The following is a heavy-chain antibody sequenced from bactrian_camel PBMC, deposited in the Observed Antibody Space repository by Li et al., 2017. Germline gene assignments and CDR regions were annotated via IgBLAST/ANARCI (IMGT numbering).Heavy chain of an antibody. D-gene: IGHD1*01. CDR3: AVDESPSGGAWYWIRTPRGS. Sequence: HVQLVESGGGSVQAGGSLRLSCIAPGFTSYSCAIDWYRQAAGKRREWVSTISFDGRALYADSVKGRFTISKDVTKDTVYLQMNDLKHEDTGVYVCAVDESPSGGAWYWIRTPRGSWGQGTQVTVS. CDR1: GFTSYSCA. J-gene: IGHJ4*01. CDR2: ISFDGRA. V-gene: IGHV3S53*01.